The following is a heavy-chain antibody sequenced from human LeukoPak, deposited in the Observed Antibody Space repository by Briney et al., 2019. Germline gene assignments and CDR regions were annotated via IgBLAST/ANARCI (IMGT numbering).Heavy chain of an antibody. Sequence: GGSLRLSCAASGFTFSSYAMSWVRQAPGKGLEWVSSISSSSSYIYYADSVKGRFTISRDNAKNSLYLQMNSLRAEDTAVYYCARAPSLGPGDYWGQGTLVTVSS. CDR1: GFTFSSYA. CDR3: ARAPSLGPGDY. CDR2: ISSSSSYI. D-gene: IGHD7-27*01. V-gene: IGHV3-21*01. J-gene: IGHJ4*02.